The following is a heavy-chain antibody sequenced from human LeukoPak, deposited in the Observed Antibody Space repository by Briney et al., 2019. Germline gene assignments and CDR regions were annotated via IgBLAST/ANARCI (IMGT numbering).Heavy chain of an antibody. J-gene: IGHJ1*01. CDR2: IYCSGST. CDR1: GGSISSYY. Sequence: KPSETLSLTCTVSGGSISSYYWNWIRQPPGKGLEWIGYIYCSGSTNYNPSLKSRVTISVDTSKNQFSLKLSSVTAADTAVYYCARGGWYPESFQHWGQGALVTVSS. V-gene: IGHV4-59*01. D-gene: IGHD6-19*01. CDR3: ARGGWYPESFQH.